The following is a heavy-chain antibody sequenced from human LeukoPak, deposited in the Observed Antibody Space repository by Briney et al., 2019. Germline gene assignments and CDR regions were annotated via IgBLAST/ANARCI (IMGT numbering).Heavy chain of an antibody. J-gene: IGHJ4*02. CDR3: AKNVVVKRYIDY. CDR2: ISGSGRTT. V-gene: IGHV3-23*01. D-gene: IGHD2-15*01. CDR1: GFTFSNHA. Sequence: GGSLRLSCAASGFTFSNHAMSWVRQTPGKGLQWVSVISGSGRTTEYADSVKGRFTISRGNSKNTLSLQMNSLRVEDTAIYYCAKNVVVKRYIDYWGQGTLVTVSS.